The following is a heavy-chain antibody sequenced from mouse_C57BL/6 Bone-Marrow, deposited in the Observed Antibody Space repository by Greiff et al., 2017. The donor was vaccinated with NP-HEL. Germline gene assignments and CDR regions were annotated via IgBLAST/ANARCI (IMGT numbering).Heavy chain of an antibody. Sequence: EVTVVESGGGLVKPGGSLKLSCAASGFTFSDYGMHWVRQAPEKGLEWVAYISSGSSTIYYADTVKGRFTISRDNAKNTLFLQMTSLRSEDTAMYYCASGDYAWFAYWGQGTLVTVSA. CDR3: ASGDYAWFAY. V-gene: IGHV5-17*01. CDR2: ISSGSSTI. J-gene: IGHJ3*01. CDR1: GFTFSDYG. D-gene: IGHD2-4*01.